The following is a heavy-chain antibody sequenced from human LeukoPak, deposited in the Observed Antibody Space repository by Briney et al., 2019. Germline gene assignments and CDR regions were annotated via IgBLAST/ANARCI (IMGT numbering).Heavy chain of an antibody. V-gene: IGHV1-69*05. CDR1: GGTFSSYA. CDR2: IIPIFGTA. Sequence: SVKVSCKASGGTFSSYAISWVRQAPGQGLEWMGGIIPIFGTANYAQKFQGRVTITTDESTSTAYMELSSLRSEDTAVYYCASPRAGYSSSPVAFDIWGQGTMVTVSS. D-gene: IGHD6-13*01. J-gene: IGHJ3*02. CDR3: ASPRAGYSSSPVAFDI.